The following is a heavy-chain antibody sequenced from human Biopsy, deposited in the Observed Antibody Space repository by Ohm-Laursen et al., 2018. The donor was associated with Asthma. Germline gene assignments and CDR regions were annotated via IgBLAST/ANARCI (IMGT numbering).Heavy chain of an antibody. Sequence: RESLKISCNASGYTFSNSWIGWVRQMPGKGLEWMGIIFAANSETKYSPSFQGQVTISADMSISTAFLQWSSLKASDTAIYYCARFIDGTFFVDYWGQGTLVTVSS. D-gene: IGHD1-7*01. CDR3: ARFIDGTFFVDY. CDR2: IFAANSET. CDR1: GYTFSNSW. J-gene: IGHJ4*02. V-gene: IGHV5-51*01.